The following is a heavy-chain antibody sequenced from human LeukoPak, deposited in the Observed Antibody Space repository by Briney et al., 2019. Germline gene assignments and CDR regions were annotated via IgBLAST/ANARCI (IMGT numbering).Heavy chain of an antibody. D-gene: IGHD2-15*01. Sequence: SETLSLTCTVSGGSISSGGYYWSWIRQHPGKGLEWIGYIYYSGSTYYNPSLKSRVIMSVDTSKNQFSLKLSSVTAADTAVYYCAREGGGYVDYWGQGTLVTVSS. V-gene: IGHV4-31*03. CDR1: GGSISSGGYY. J-gene: IGHJ4*02. CDR3: AREGGGYVDY. CDR2: IYYSGST.